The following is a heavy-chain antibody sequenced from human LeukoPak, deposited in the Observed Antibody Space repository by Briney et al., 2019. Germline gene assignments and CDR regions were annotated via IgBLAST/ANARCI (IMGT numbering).Heavy chain of an antibody. V-gene: IGHV4-34*01. CDR3: TRAVAGHPD. D-gene: IGHD6-19*01. Sequence: PSETLSLTCAVSGVSFSNYYWSWVRQSPRQGLEWIGEINHSGYINYNPSLKSRVTMSIDTSKNQFSLRLTSASAADTGVYYCTRAVAGHPDWGQGTLVTVSS. CDR1: GVSFSNYY. J-gene: IGHJ4*02. CDR2: INHSGYI.